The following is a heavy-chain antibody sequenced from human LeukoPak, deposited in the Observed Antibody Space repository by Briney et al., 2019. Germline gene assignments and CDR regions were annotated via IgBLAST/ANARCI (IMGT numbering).Heavy chain of an antibody. Sequence: SGPTLVKPTRTLTLTFTFSGFSLSTIGVGVTWVRQPPGKALEWLGLIYWNDNKHYSPSLKTRLTITKDTSKKQVVLTMTNMDPVDTATFYCAHDRAGIGFDPWGQGTLVTVSS. CDR3: AHDRAGIGFDP. J-gene: IGHJ5*02. D-gene: IGHD1-14*01. CDR2: IYWNDNK. CDR1: GFSLSTIGVG. V-gene: IGHV2-5*01.